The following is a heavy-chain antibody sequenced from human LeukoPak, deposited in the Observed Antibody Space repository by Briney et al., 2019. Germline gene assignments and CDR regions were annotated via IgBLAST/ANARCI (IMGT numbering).Heavy chain of an antibody. D-gene: IGHD2-21*01. Sequence: PGGSLRLSCAASGFTFSSYEMNWVRQAPGKGLEWVSYISSSGSTIYYADSVKGRFTISRDNAKNSLYLQMNSLRAEDTAVYYCARLGVAAHVDYWGQGTLVTVSS. J-gene: IGHJ4*02. V-gene: IGHV3-48*03. CDR2: ISSSGSTI. CDR1: GFTFSSYE. CDR3: ARLGVAAHVDY.